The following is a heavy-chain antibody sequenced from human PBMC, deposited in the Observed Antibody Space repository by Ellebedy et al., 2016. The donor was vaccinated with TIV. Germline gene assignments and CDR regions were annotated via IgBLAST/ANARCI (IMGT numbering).Heavy chain of an antibody. V-gene: IGHV4-4*02. CDR2: IYQSGST. CDR3: ARAAQPNCSGGSCYRIDY. Sequence: MPSETLSLTCAVSGDSISSSNWWNWVRQTPGKGLEWIGEIYQSGSTNHNPSLKSRVTISVDTSKNQFSLKLSSVTAADTAVYYCARAAQPNCSGGSCYRIDYWGQGTLVTVSS. CDR1: GDSISSSNW. J-gene: IGHJ4*02. D-gene: IGHD2-15*01.